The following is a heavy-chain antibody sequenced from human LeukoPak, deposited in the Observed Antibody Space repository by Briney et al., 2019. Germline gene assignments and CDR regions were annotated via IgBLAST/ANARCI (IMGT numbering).Heavy chain of an antibody. D-gene: IGHD1-26*01. V-gene: IGHV4-59*01. Sequence: PSETLSLTCTVSGGSIYSYYWSWIRQPPEKGLEWIGYKFYSGSTNYSPSLKSRVSISVDVSRNQFSLKLSSVTAADTAVYYCARGRWEEGTLDYWGQGTLVTVSS. CDR2: KFYSGST. J-gene: IGHJ4*02. CDR1: GGSIYSYY. CDR3: ARGRWEEGTLDY.